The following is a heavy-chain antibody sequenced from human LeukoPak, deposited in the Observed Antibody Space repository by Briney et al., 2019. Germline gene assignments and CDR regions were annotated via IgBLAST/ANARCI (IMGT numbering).Heavy chain of an antibody. D-gene: IGHD2-2*01. J-gene: IGHJ5*02. CDR1: GYSISSGYY. Sequence: SETLSLTCTVSGYSISSGYYWGWIRQPPGKGLEWIGSVYHSGSTYYNPSLKSRVTISVDTSKNQFSLKLSSVTAADTAVYYCARKDIVVVPAAIFDPWGQGTLVTVSS. V-gene: IGHV4-38-2*02. CDR3: ARKDIVVVPAAIFDP. CDR2: VYHSGST.